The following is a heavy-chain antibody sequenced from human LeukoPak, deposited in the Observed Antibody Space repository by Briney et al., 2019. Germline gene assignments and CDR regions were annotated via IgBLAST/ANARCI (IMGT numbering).Heavy chain of an antibody. Sequence: GGSLRLSCAASEFTFSNYAMIWVRQAPGKGLEWVSALSGSGATTYYADSVKGRFTISRDNSKNTLYLQMNSLRAEDTAVYYCAKDPGLTYYYDSSGYSFDYWGQGALVTVSS. CDR1: EFTFSNYA. J-gene: IGHJ4*02. D-gene: IGHD3-22*01. CDR3: AKDPGLTYYYDSSGYSFDY. CDR2: LSGSGATT. V-gene: IGHV3-23*01.